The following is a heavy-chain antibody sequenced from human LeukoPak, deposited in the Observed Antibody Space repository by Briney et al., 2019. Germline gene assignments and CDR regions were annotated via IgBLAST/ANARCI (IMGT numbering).Heavy chain of an antibody. CDR1: GGSTSGYY. CDR2: IYHDGST. Sequence: SETLSLTCTVSGGSTSGYYWTWVRQPPGKGLEWIGSIYHDGSTSYNPSLKSRVTISVDTSKNQFSLKLSSVTAADTAVYYCARSHNYYGSGSYPFDPWGQGTLVTVSS. D-gene: IGHD3-10*01. J-gene: IGHJ5*02. CDR3: ARSHNYYGSGSYPFDP. V-gene: IGHV4-38-2*02.